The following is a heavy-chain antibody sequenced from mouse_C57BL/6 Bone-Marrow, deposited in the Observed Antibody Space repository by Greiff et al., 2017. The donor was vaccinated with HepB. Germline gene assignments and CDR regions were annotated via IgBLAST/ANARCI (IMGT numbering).Heavy chain of an antibody. CDR3: ARHDDYWYFDV. V-gene: IGHV5-9*01. CDR1: GFTFSSYT. D-gene: IGHD2-3*01. J-gene: IGHJ1*03. Sequence: EVKLVESGGGLVKPGGSLKHSCAASGFTFSSYTMSWVRQTPEKRLEWVATISGGGGNTYYPDSVKGRFTISRDNAKNTLYLQMSSLRSEDTALYYCARHDDYWYFDVWGTGTTVTVSS. CDR2: ISGGGGNT.